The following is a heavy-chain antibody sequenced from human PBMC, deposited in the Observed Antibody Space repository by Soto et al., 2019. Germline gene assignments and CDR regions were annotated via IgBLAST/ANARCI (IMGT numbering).Heavy chain of an antibody. CDR2: ISGSGGST. J-gene: IGHJ6*02. V-gene: IGHV3-23*01. Sequence: GGSLRLSCAASGFTFSSYVMSWVRQAPGKGLEWVSAISGSGGSTYYADSVKGRFTISRDNSKNTLYLQMNSLRAEDTAVYYCAKRSGLEYDYSNYIYGMDVWGQGTTVTVSS. D-gene: IGHD4-4*01. CDR3: AKRSGLEYDYSNYIYGMDV. CDR1: GFTFSSYV.